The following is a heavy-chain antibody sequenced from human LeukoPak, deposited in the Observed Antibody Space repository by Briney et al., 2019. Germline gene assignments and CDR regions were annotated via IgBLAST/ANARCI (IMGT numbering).Heavy chain of an antibody. D-gene: IGHD3-22*01. Sequence: PGGSLRLSCAASGFTFSNYGMHWVRQAPGKGLEWVAFIRYDGSNEYYADSVKGRFTISRDNSTNTVYLQMNSLRAEDTAVYYCAKDRVSSETDFDSWGQGTLATVSS. V-gene: IGHV3-30*02. CDR2: IRYDGSNE. J-gene: IGHJ4*02. CDR3: AKDRVSSETDFDS. CDR1: GFTFSNYG.